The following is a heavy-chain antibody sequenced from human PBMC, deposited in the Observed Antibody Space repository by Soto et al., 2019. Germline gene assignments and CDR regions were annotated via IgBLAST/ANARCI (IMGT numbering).Heavy chain of an antibody. CDR1: GFTFSSNW. CDR3: ARTFINYSGSGSHFHDAFES. V-gene: IGHV3-74*01. Sequence: EVQLVESGGGLVQPGGSLRLSCEASGFTFSSNWMHWVRQAPGKGLVWLSRINNDGSSTRYADSVKGRFTISRDNAKNTLHLQMDSLRAEDTAVYYCARTFINYSGSGSHFHDAFESWGQETMVTVS. D-gene: IGHD3-10*01. CDR2: INNDGSST. J-gene: IGHJ3*02.